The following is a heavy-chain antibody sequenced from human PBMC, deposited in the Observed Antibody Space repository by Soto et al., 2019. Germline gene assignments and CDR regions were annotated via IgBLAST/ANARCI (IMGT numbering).Heavy chain of an antibody. CDR2: ISYDGSNK. V-gene: IGHV3-30-3*01. CDR3: ARGSLGYSSVDY. J-gene: IGHJ4*02. D-gene: IGHD6-13*01. CDR1: GFTFSSYA. Sequence: VQLVESGGGVVQPGRSLRLSCAASGFTFSSYAMHWVRQAPGKGLEWVAVISYDGSNKYYADSVKGRFTISRDNSKNTLYLQMNSLRAEDTAVYYCARGSLGYSSVDYWGQGTLVTVSS.